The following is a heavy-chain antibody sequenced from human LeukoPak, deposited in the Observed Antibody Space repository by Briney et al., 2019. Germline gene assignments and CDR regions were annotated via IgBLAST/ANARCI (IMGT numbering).Heavy chain of an antibody. CDR1: GGSISSYY. CDR3: AREVASAGLDY. Sequence: SETLSLTCTVSGGSISSYYWSWIRQPPGKGLEWIGYICYSGSTNYNPSLKSRVTISVDTSKNQFSLKLSSVTAADTAVYYCAREVASAGLDYWGQGTLVTVSS. J-gene: IGHJ4*02. CDR2: ICYSGST. V-gene: IGHV4-59*01. D-gene: IGHD5-12*01.